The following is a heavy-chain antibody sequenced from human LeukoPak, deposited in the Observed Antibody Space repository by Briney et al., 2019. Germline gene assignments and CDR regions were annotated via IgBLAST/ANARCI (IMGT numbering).Heavy chain of an antibody. CDR1: GGSISSYY. Sequence: PSETLSLTCTVSGGSISSYYWSWVRQPPGKGLEWIGYIYYSGSTNYNPSLKSRVTVSVDTSKNQFSLKLSSVTAADTAVYYCARCKYRSAWLLDYWGQGTLVTVSS. V-gene: IGHV4-59*01. D-gene: IGHD6-19*01. CDR2: IYYSGST. J-gene: IGHJ4*02. CDR3: ARCKYRSAWLLDY.